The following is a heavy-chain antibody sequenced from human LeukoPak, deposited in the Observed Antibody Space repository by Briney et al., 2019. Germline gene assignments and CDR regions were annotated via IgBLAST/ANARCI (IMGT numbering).Heavy chain of an antibody. V-gene: IGHV3-11*01. Sequence: GGSLRLSCAASGFTFSDYYMSWIRQTPGKGLEWVSYISGSGSTILYADSVKGRFIISRDNTKNSLYLQLNSLRAGDTAVYYCARVVYCTGGICQIFAFDTWGQGTMVTVSS. J-gene: IGHJ3*02. CDR2: ISGSGSTI. CDR3: ARVVYCTGGICQIFAFDT. D-gene: IGHD2-15*01. CDR1: GFTFSDYY.